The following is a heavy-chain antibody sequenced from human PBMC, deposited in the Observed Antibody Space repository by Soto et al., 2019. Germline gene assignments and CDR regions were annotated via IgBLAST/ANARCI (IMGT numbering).Heavy chain of an antibody. V-gene: IGHV2-5*02. CDR2: IYWDDDE. CDR1: GFSLTTRDVG. J-gene: IGHJ4*02. Sequence: QITLEESGPTLVKPTQTLPLTCAFSGFSLTTRDVGVGWIRQPPGKALEWLALIYWDDDERYSPSLKSRLTITKDTCKNQMVLTMNHIDPVDTATYYCVRASGGGNSAYFDYWGQGTLVTVSS. CDR3: VRASGGGNSAYFDY. D-gene: IGHD2-21*02.